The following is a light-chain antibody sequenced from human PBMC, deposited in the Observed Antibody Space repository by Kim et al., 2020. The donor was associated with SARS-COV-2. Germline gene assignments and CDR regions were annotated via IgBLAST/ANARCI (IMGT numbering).Light chain of an antibody. V-gene: IGKV1-5*01. J-gene: IGKJ1*01. CDR3: QQYNSYWT. CDR1: QSISGY. Sequence: GDRVTITCRASQSISGYLAWYQHKPEKAPKLLIYDASSLESGVPSRFSGSGSGTEFTLTISSLQPDDFATYYCQQYNSYWTFGQGTKVDIK. CDR2: DAS.